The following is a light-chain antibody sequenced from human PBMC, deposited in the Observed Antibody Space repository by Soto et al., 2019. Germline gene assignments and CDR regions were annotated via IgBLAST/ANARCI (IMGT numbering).Light chain of an antibody. CDR2: GAS. J-gene: IGKJ5*01. CDR1: QSVSSSY. Sequence: EIVLTQSPGTLSLSPGERATLSCRASQSVSSSYLAWYQQKPGQAPRLLIYGASSRATGIPDRFSGSGSGTYCTLTIIRLEPEDLAVYYCQQYGSSPRTFGQGTRLEIK. CDR3: QQYGSSPRT. V-gene: IGKV3-20*01.